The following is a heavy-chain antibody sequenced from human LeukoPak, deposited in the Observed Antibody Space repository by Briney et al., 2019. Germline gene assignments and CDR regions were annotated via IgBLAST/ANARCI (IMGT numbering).Heavy chain of an antibody. J-gene: IGHJ3*02. CDR3: ARAQGPTDDAFDI. Sequence: GGSLRLSCAASGFTFSSYSMNWVRQAPGKGLEWVSSISSSSSYIYYADSVKGRFTISRDNAKNSLYLQMNSLRAEDTAVYYCARAQGPTDDAFDIWGQGTMVTVSS. CDR1: GFTFSSYS. V-gene: IGHV3-21*01. CDR2: ISSSSSYI.